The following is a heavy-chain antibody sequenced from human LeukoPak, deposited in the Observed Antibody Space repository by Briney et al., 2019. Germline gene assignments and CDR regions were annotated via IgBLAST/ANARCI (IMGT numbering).Heavy chain of an antibody. J-gene: IGHJ4*02. CDR3: ARVVVDTAMVFDY. CDR2: INSDGSST. D-gene: IGHD5-18*01. V-gene: IGHV3-74*01. CDR1: GFTFSSYW. Sequence: GGSLRLSCAASGFTFSSYWMHWVRQAPGKGLVWVSRINSDGSSTSYADSVKGRFTISRDNAKNTLYLQMNSLRAEDTAVYYCARVVVDTAMVFDYWGQGTLVTVS.